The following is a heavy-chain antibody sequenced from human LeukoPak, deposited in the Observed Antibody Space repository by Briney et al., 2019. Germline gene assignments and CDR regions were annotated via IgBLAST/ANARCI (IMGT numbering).Heavy chain of an antibody. CDR1: GFTVSSNS. J-gene: IGHJ4*02. CDR3: ARDRDYYYGSGSLDY. V-gene: IGHV3-53*05. Sequence: GGSLRLSCTVSGFTVSSNSMSWVRQAPGKGLEWVSFIYSAGSTHYSDSVKGRFTISRDNSKNTLYLQMNSLRAEDTAVYYCARDRDYYYGSGSLDYWGQGTLVTVSS. D-gene: IGHD3-10*01. CDR2: IYSAGST.